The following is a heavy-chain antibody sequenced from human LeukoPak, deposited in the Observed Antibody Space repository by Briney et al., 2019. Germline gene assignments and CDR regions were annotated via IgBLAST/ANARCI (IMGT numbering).Heavy chain of an antibody. CDR1: GFTFSNYA. V-gene: IGHV3-23*01. CDR3: ARGGYYDSSGYLSY. J-gene: IGHJ4*02. CDR2: ISGSGYST. Sequence: GGSLRLSCAASGFTFSNYAMSWVRQAPGKGLEWVSAISGSGYSTYYADSVKGRFTISRDNSKNTLYLQMNSLRAEDTAVYYCARGGYYDSSGYLSYWGQGTLVTVSS. D-gene: IGHD3-22*01.